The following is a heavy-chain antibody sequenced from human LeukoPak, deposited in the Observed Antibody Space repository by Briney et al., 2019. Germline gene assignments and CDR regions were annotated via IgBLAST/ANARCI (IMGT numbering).Heavy chain of an antibody. CDR1: GGSISSSSYY. Sequence: SETLSLTCTVSGGSISSSSYYWGWIRQPPGKGLECIGSIYYSGSTYYNPSLKSRVTISVDTSKNQFSLKLSSVTAADTAVYYCARHDVATTTANFDYWGQGTLVTVSS. V-gene: IGHV4-39*01. CDR3: ARHDVATTTANFDY. J-gene: IGHJ4*02. D-gene: IGHD5-24*01. CDR2: IYYSGST.